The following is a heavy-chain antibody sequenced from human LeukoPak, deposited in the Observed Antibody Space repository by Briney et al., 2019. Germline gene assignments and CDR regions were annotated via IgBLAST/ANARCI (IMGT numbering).Heavy chain of an antibody. CDR3: AKTSGSYVAGFDC. V-gene: IGHV3-23*01. CDR2: ISGNGGST. D-gene: IGHD3-10*01. Sequence: GGSLRLSCTASGFTFSNYAMTWVRQAPGKGLEWVSGISGNGGSTYYADSVKGRFTISRDYSKSSLHLQMNSLRAEDTAVYYCAKTSGSYVAGFDCWGQGTLVTVSS. CDR1: GFTFSNYA. J-gene: IGHJ4*02.